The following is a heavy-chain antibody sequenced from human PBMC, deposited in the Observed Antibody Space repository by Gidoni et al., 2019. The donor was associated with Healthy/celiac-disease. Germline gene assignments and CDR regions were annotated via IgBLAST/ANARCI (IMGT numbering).Heavy chain of an antibody. CDR1: GFTFTDYY. V-gene: IGHV3-11*01. J-gene: IGHJ6*03. CDR3: ARDLGEGYMDV. Sequence: QVQLVESGGGLVKHGGSLRLSCAASGFTFTDYYMSWIRQAPGKGLAWLSYIGSSAYTIYYADSLQGRFAISRDNAKDSLYLQMNSLRAEDTAMYDCARDLGEGYMDVWGKGTTVTVSS. CDR2: IGSSAYTI.